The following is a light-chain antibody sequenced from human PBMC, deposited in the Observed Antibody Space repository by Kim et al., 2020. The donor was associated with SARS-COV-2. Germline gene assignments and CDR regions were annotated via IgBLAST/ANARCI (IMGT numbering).Light chain of an antibody. Sequence: VKLTCTLSSGHSSYAIAWHQQQPEKGPRYLMKLNSDGSHSKGDGIPDRFSGSSSGAERYLTISSLQSEDEADYYCQTWGTGIQGVFGGGTKLTVL. CDR3: QTWGTGIQGV. J-gene: IGLJ2*01. V-gene: IGLV4-69*01. CDR2: LNSDGSH. CDR1: SGHSSYA.